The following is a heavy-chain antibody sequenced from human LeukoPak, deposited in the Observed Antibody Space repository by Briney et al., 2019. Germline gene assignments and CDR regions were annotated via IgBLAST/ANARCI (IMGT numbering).Heavy chain of an antibody. D-gene: IGHD3-10*01. CDR1: GYTFTSYG. Sequence: ASVKVSCKASGYTFTSYGICWVRQAPGQGLEWMGWISAYNGNTNYAQKLQGRVTMTTDTSTSTAYMELRSLRSDDTAVYYCARTTYYYGSGSYPADYWGQGTLVTVSS. CDR2: ISAYNGNT. CDR3: ARTTYYYGSGSYPADY. V-gene: IGHV1-18*01. J-gene: IGHJ4*02.